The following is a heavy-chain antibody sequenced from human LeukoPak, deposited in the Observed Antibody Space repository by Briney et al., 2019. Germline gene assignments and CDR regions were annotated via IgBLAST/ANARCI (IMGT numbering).Heavy chain of an antibody. Sequence: WVRQAPGKGLEWVSAISGSGGSTYYADSVKGRFTISRDNSKNTLYLQMNSLRAEDTAVYYCAKLRGQNDYWGQGTLVTVSS. J-gene: IGHJ4*02. V-gene: IGHV3-23*01. D-gene: IGHD3/OR15-3a*01. CDR2: ISGSGGST. CDR3: AKLRGQNDY.